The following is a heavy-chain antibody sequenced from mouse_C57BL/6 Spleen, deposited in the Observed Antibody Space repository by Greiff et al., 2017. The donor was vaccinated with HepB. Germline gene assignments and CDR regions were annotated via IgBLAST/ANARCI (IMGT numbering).Heavy chain of an antibody. CDR2: INPSSGYT. CDR3: ARDGNSYYYAMDY. CDR1: GYTFTSYW. V-gene: IGHV1-7*01. D-gene: IGHD2-1*01. Sequence: VQLQQSGAELAKPGASVKPSCKASGYTFTSYWMHWVKQRPGQGLEWIGYINPSSGYTKYNQKFKDKATLTADKSSSTAYMQLSSLTYEDSAVYYCARDGNSYYYAMDYWGQGTSVTVSS. J-gene: IGHJ4*01.